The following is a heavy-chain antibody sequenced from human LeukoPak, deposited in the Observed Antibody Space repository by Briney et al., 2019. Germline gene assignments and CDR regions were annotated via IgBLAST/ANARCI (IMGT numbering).Heavy chain of an antibody. Sequence: SETLSLTCTVSGGSISSYYWSWIRQPPGKGLEWIGYIYYSGSTNYNPSLKSRVTISVDTSKNQFSLKLSSVTAADTAVYYCARAGGWQQLTYWGQGTLVTVSS. D-gene: IGHD6-13*01. V-gene: IGHV4-59*01. J-gene: IGHJ4*02. CDR2: IYYSGST. CDR3: ARAGGWQQLTY. CDR1: GGSISSYY.